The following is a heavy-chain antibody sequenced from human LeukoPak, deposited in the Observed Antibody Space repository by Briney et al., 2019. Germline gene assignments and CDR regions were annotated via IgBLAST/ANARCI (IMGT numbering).Heavy chain of an antibody. CDR3: AKSRGESRGASNY. D-gene: IGHD1-26*01. CDR1: GFTFSSYA. Sequence: GSLRLSCVASGFTFSSYAMNWVRQAPGKGLEWVSFISGSGDTTYYADSVKGRFTISRDSSKNTLYLQMNCLRAEDTAVYYCAKSRGESRGASNYWGQGTLVTVSS. CDR2: ISGSGDTT. V-gene: IGHV3-23*01. J-gene: IGHJ4*02.